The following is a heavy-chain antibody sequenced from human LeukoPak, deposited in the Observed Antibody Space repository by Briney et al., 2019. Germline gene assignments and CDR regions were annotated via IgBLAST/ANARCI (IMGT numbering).Heavy chain of an antibody. Sequence: GGSLRLSCTTSGFVFTNYAMNWVRQAPGKGLEWLSYISGPGTTTKYADSVKGRFTISRDNDKNSLYLQMNSLRAEDTAVYYCARDWIWGQGTMVTVSS. V-gene: IGHV3-48*01. CDR2: ISGPGTTT. J-gene: IGHJ3*02. CDR3: ARDWI. CDR1: GFVFTNYA.